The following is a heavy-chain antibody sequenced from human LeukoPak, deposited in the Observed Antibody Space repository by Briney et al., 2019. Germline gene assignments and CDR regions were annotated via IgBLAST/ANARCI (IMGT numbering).Heavy chain of an antibody. J-gene: IGHJ4*02. V-gene: IGHV3-7*01. CDR2: IKQDGSEK. Sequence: GGSLRLSCAASGFTFSSYWMSWVRQAPGKGLERVANIKQDGSEKYYVDSVKGRFTISRDNAKNSLYLQMNSLRAEDTAVYYCARAWRYSYGAFDYWGQGTLVTVSS. CDR1: GFTFSSYW. CDR3: ARAWRYSYGAFDY. D-gene: IGHD5-18*01.